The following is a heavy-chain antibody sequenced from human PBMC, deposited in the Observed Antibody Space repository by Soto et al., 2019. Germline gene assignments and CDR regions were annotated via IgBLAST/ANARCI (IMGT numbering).Heavy chain of an antibody. CDR1: GFTFSSYG. CDR2: IWYDGSNK. V-gene: IGHV3-33*01. CDR3: ARGNLAVAGHGDYFDY. D-gene: IGHD6-19*01. Sequence: QVQLVESGGGVVQPGRSLRLSCAASGFTFSSYGMHWVRQAPGKGLEWVAVIWYDGSNKYYADSVKGRFTISRDNSKNTLYLQMNSLRAEDTAVYYCARGNLAVAGHGDYFDYWGQGTLVTVSS. J-gene: IGHJ4*02.